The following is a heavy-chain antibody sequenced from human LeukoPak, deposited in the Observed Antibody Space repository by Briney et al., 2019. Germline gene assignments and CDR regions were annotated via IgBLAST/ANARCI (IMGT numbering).Heavy chain of an antibody. CDR3: ARSLATSADAFDI. J-gene: IGHJ3*02. Sequence: SETLSLTCSVSGGSITSHYWSWIRQPPGKGLEWIGEINHSGSTNYNPSLKSRVTISVDTSKNQFSLKLSSVTAADTAVYYCARSLATSADAFDIWGQGTMVTVSS. D-gene: IGHD5-24*01. V-gene: IGHV4-34*01. CDR1: GGSITSHY. CDR2: INHSGST.